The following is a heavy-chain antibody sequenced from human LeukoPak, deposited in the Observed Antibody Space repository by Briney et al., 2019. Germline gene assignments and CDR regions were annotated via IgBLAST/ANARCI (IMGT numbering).Heavy chain of an antibody. V-gene: IGHV4-59*01. CDR2: IYYSGST. CDR1: GGSISSYY. CDR3: AREKVPDYYDSSHAFDI. Sequence: SETLSPTCTVSGGSISSYYWSWIRQPPGKGLEWIGYIYYSGSTNYNPSLKSRVTISVDTSKNQFSLKLSSVTAADTAVYYCAREKVPDYYDSSHAFDIWGQGTMVTVSS. D-gene: IGHD3-22*01. J-gene: IGHJ3*02.